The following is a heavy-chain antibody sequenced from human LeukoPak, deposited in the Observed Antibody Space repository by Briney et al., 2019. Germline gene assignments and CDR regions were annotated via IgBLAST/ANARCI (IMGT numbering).Heavy chain of an antibody. D-gene: IGHD2-15*01. V-gene: IGHV3-23*01. J-gene: IGHJ4*02. Sequence: GGSLRLSCAASGFTFSSYAMSWVRQAPGRGLEWVSAISVSGGSTYYADSVKGRFTISRDNSKNTLYLQMNSLRAEDTAVYYCAKDGNGPCRGGSCYSPFDYWGQGTLVTVSS. CDR3: AKDGNGPCRGGSCYSPFDY. CDR2: ISVSGGST. CDR1: GFTFSSYA.